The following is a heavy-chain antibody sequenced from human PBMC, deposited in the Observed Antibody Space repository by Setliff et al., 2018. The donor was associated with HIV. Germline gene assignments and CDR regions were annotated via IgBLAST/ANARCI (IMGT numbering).Heavy chain of an antibody. CDR1: GFSFSNAY. J-gene: IGHJ3*01. D-gene: IGHD2-15*01. CDR2: ISNDGDYT. Sequence: GGSLRLSCAASGFSFSNAYMSWVRQAPGKGLEWVSSISNDGDYTYYRDSVRGRFTISRDDAKNSVFLHMNSLRDDDTALYYCAWIILFCSGDTCYMDTFDVWGRGTPVTVSS. V-gene: IGHV3-11*03. CDR3: AWIILFCSGDTCYMDTFDV.